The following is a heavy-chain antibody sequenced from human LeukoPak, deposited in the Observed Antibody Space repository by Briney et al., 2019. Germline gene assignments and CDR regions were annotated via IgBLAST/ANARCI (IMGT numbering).Heavy chain of an antibody. Sequence: GASVKVSCTASGYTFTGYYIHWVRQAPGQGLEWMGWINPNSGGTNYAQKFQGRVTMIRDTSISTAYMELSRLRSDDTAVYYCARTDIAVAGEPFDYWGQGTLVTVSS. D-gene: IGHD6-19*01. J-gene: IGHJ4*02. CDR1: GYTFTGYY. V-gene: IGHV1-2*02. CDR2: INPNSGGT. CDR3: ARTDIAVAGEPFDY.